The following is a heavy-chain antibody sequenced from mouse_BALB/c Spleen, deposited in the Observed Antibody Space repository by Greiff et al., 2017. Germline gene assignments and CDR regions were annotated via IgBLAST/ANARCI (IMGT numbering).Heavy chain of an antibody. J-gene: IGHJ4*01. Sequence: EVQLVESGGGLVKPGGSLKLSCAASGFTFSSYAMSWVRQTPEKRLEWVASISSGGSTYYPDSVKGRFTISRDNARNILYLQMSSLRSEDTAMYYCARGYYYYAMDYWGQGTSVTVSS. D-gene: IGHD2-1*01. CDR1: GFTFSSYA. CDR2: ISSGGST. V-gene: IGHV5-6-5*01. CDR3: ARGYYYYAMDY.